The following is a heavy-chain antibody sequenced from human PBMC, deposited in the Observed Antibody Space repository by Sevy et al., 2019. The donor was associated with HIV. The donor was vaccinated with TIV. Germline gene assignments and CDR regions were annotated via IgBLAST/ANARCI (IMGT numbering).Heavy chain of an antibody. V-gene: IGHV3-48*03. Sequence: GGSLRLSCTASGFTFSTYEMNWVRQAPGKGLGWGSYISNSGNTIYYSDPVKGRFTISRDNAKNSLYLQMNSLRAADTAVYYCARDLPPSATTVAHFDYWGRGTLVTVSS. CDR1: GFTFSTYE. D-gene: IGHD4-17*01. J-gene: IGHJ4*02. CDR2: ISNSGNTI. CDR3: ARDLPPSATTVAHFDY.